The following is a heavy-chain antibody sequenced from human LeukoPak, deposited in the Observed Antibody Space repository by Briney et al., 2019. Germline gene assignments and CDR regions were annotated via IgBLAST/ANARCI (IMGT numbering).Heavy chain of an antibody. V-gene: IGHV4-59*01. CDR3: ARASSSSSFARSTFLGYYYMDV. J-gene: IGHJ6*03. CDR2: IYYSGST. Sequence: SETLSLTCTVSGGSISSYYWSWIRQPPGKGLEWIGYIYYSGSTNYNPSLKSRATISVDTSRNQFSLKLSSVTAADTAVYYCARASSSSSFARSTFLGYYYMDVWGKGTTVTVSS. D-gene: IGHD6-6*01. CDR1: GGSISSYY.